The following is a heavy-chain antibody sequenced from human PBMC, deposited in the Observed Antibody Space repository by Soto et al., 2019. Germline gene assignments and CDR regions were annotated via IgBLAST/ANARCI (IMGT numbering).Heavy chain of an antibody. CDR3: HRDGY. CDR2: ISAYNGNT. CDR1: GCTFTSYG. Sequence: SVTVSCKASGCTFTSYGISLVRQAPGQGLEWIGWISAYNGNTNYAQKLQDIVTITTDTSTSTAYMELRNLRSDVMSVYYGHRDGYWGPARLVSVSS. J-gene: IGHJ4*02. V-gene: IGHV1-18*03.